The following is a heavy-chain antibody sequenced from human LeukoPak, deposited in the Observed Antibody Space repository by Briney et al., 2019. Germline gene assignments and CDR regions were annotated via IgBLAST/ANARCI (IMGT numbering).Heavy chain of an antibody. CDR2: IYTSGST. D-gene: IGHD2-15*01. Sequence: PSQTLSLTCTVSGGSISSGSYYWSWIRQPAGKGLEWIGRIYTSGSTNYNPSLKSRVTISVDTSKNRFSLKLSSVTAADTAVYYRARDLRYCSGGSCYSRWFDPWGQGTLVTVSS. J-gene: IGHJ5*02. CDR3: ARDLRYCSGGSCYSRWFDP. CDR1: GGSISSGSYY. V-gene: IGHV4-61*02.